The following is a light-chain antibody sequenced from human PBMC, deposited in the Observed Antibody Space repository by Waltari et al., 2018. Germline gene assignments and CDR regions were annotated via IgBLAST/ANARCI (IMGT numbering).Light chain of an antibody. J-gene: IGLJ3*02. CDR1: SSDVGGYNY. CDR2: EVS. CDR3: SSYGGSNNLV. V-gene: IGLV2-8*01. Sequence: QSALTQPPSASGSPGQSVTISCTGTSSDVGGYNYVSWYQQHPGKAPNVMIYEVSKRPSGVPDRVSGSKSGNTASLTVSGVQAEDEADYYCSSYGGSNNLVFGGGTKLTVL.